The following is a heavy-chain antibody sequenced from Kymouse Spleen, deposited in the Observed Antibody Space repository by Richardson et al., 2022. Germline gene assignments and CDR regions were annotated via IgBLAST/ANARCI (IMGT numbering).Heavy chain of an antibody. Sequence: EVQLVESGGGLVQPGGSLKLSCAASGFTFSGSAMHWVRQASGKGLEWVGRIRSKANSYATAYAASVKGRFTISRDDSKNTAYLQMNSLKTEDTAVYYCTRHPYEDIVVVPAAEDYYYGMDVWGQGTTVTVSS. J-gene: IGHJ6*02. D-gene: IGHD2-2*02. CDR3: TRHPYEDIVVVPAAEDYYYGMDV. CDR2: IRSKANSYAT. V-gene: IGHV3-73*02. CDR1: GFTFSGSA.